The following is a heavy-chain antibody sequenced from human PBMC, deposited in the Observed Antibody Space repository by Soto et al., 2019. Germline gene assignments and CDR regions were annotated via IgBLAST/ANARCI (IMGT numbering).Heavy chain of an antibody. CDR3: AHFRNYYDSSGFDGVLDI. V-gene: IGHV2-5*02. D-gene: IGHD3-22*01. CDR2: IYWDDDN. J-gene: IGHJ3*02. CDR1: GFSLSSNGVG. Sequence: QITLKESGPTLVTPTQTLTLSCTFSGFSLSSNGVGVAWIRQPPGKALEWLAVIYWDDDNRYRPSLKSRLTITKDTSKTQVVFTMTNMDPVDTGTYHCAHFRNYYDSSGFDGVLDIWGQGTTVTVSS.